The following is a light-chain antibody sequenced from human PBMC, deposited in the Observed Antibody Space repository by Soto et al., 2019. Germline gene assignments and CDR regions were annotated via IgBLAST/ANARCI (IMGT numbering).Light chain of an antibody. V-gene: IGLV2-8*01. Sequence: QSVLTQPPSASGSRGQSVTISCTGTSSDVGGYDYVSWYQQHPGKAPKLIIYEVTKRPSGVPDRFSGSKSGNTASLTVSGLQAEDEADYYCSSYAGTNNLYVFGTGTKVTVL. CDR1: SSDVGGYDY. CDR2: EVT. CDR3: SSYAGTNNLYV. J-gene: IGLJ1*01.